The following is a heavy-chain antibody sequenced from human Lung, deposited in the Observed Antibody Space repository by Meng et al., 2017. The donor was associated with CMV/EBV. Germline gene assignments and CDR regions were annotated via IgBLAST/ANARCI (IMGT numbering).Heavy chain of an antibody. V-gene: IGHV1-18*01. CDR1: GYTLSSNG. Sequence: CKASGYTLSSNGITWVRQAPGQGIELMSWSSGYNGNTKYAQKFQGRVTMTTDTSTNTAYMELRSLRSDDSAVYYCARAPVADTTFDTWGQG. J-gene: IGHJ4*02. D-gene: IGHD6-19*01. CDR2: SSGYNGNT. CDR3: ARAPVADTTFDT.